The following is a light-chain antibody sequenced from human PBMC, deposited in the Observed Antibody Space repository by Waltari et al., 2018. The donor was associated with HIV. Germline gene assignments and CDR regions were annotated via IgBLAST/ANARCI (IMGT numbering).Light chain of an antibody. CDR2: EVT. CDR1: SSDVGQYAF. CDR3: CSYSCCSYAGGSWI. Sequence: QSALTQPASVSGSPGQSITISCAGTSSDVGQYAFVSWFQQHPGKAPKLIIYEVTKRPSGVFNRFSGSKSDNTASLTISGLQAEDEADYYCCSYSCCSYAGGSWIFGGGTKVTVL. J-gene: IGLJ3*02. V-gene: IGLV2-23*02.